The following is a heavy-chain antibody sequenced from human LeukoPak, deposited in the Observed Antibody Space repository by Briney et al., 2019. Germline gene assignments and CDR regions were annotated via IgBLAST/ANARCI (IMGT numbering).Heavy chain of an antibody. D-gene: IGHD3-22*01. CDR2: IIPIFGTA. CDR3: ASTVDDSSGYYYPY. CDR1: GGTFSSYA. V-gene: IGHV1-69*06. Sequence: SVKVSCKASGGTFSSYAISWVRQAPGQGLEWMGGIIPIFGTANYAQKFQGRVTITADKSTSTAYMELSSLRSEDTAVYYCASTVDDSSGYYYPYWGQGTLVTVSS. J-gene: IGHJ4*02.